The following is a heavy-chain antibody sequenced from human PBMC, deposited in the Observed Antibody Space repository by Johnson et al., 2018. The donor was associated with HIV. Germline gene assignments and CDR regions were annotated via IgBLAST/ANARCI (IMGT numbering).Heavy chain of an antibody. V-gene: IGHV3-33*06. J-gene: IGHJ3*02. D-gene: IGHD6-13*01. CDR3: AKVAVATAAGGVALDI. CDR1: GFTFSNYG. CDR2: IWFDGNNK. Sequence: QVQLVESGGGVVQPGRSLRLSCAASGFTFSNYGMHWVRQAPGKGLEWVAVIWFDGNNKHYSDSVKGRFTISRDNSNNILYLQMNSLRVEDTAVYYCAKVAVATAAGGVALDIWGPGTMVTVSS.